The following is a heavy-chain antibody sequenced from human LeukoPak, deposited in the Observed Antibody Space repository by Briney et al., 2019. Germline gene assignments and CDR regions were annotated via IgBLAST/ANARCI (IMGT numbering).Heavy chain of an antibody. Sequence: GGSLRLSCAASGFTFSSYWMSWVRQAPGKGLEWVANIKQDGSEKYYVDSVKGRFTISRDNAKNSLYLQMNSLRAEDTAVHYCARSGSLYYYDCWGQGTLVTVSS. CDR2: IKQDGSEK. J-gene: IGHJ4*02. D-gene: IGHD3-22*01. CDR1: GFTFSSYW. V-gene: IGHV3-7*03. CDR3: ARSGSLYYYDC.